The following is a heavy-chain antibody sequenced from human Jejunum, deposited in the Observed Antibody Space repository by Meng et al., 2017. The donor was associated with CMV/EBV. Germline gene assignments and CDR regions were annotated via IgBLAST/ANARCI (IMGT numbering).Heavy chain of an antibody. CDR1: GDSISGGGYY. CDR2: MYNSGTT. CDR3: ARWFDP. Sequence: QVQLHESGSGLVKTSETLSLTFTVSGDSISGGGYYWRWIRQTPERGLEWIGNMYNSGTTTYNPSLRSRVSISMNLSQNQFSLNLNSMTAADTAVYYCARWFDPWGQGILVTVSS. V-gene: IGHV4-61*08. J-gene: IGHJ5*02.